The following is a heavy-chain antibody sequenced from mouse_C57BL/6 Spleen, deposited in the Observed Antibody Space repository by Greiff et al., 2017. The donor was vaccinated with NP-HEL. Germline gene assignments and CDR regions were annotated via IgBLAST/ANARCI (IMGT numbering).Heavy chain of an antibody. J-gene: IGHJ1*03. Sequence: EVLLVESEGGLVQPGSSMKLSCTASGFTFSDYYMAWVRQVPEKGLEWVANINYDGSSTYYLDSLKSRFTISRDNAKNTLYLQMSSLKSEDTATYYCARDEVYCGSSYGYFEVWGTGTTVTVST. CDR2: INYDGSST. CDR3: ARDEVYCGSSYGYFEV. D-gene: IGHD1-1*01. CDR1: GFTFSDYY. V-gene: IGHV5-16*01.